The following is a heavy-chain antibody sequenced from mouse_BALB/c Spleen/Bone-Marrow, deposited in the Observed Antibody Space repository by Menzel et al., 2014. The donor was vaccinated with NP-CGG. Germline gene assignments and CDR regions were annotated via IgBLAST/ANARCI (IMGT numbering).Heavy chain of an antibody. CDR2: IDPANGNT. D-gene: IGHD3-2*01. J-gene: IGHJ3*01. CDR3: ATTDSSGVFAY. Sequence: EVQLQQSGAELVKPGASVKLSCTASGFNIKDTYMHWVKQRPEQGLEWIGRIDPANGNTKYDPKFQGKATITADTSSNTAYLQLSSLTSVDTAVYYCATTDSSGVFAYWGQGTLVTVSA. CDR1: GFNIKDTY. V-gene: IGHV14-3*02.